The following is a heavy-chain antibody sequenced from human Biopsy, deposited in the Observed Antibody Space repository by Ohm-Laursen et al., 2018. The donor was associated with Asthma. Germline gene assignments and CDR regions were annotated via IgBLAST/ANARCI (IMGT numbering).Heavy chain of an antibody. Sequence: TLSLTCTVSYGPITSGGYYWTWIRQHPGKGLEWTGFIYYSGCTYYNPSLKSRVSISIDTSKNQFSLKLSSVTAADTAVYYCARAQDYYDSRGYYRSFDYWGQGTLVTVSS. CDR1: YGPITSGGYY. J-gene: IGHJ4*02. CDR3: ARAQDYYDSRGYYRSFDY. D-gene: IGHD3-22*01. V-gene: IGHV4-31*03. CDR2: IYYSGCT.